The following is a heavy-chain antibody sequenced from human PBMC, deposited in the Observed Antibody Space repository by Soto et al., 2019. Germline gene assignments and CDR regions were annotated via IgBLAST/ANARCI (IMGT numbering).Heavy chain of an antibody. CDR3: ARHTWGRQRGWFDP. CDR2: VYYSGNT. D-gene: IGHD2-2*01. J-gene: IGHJ5*02. V-gene: IGHV4-39*01. CDR1: GGSVSSPTYY. Sequence: GSLRLSCTVSGGSVSSPTYYWGWVRQPLGKGLEWIGSVYYSGNTFYNPSLKSRVTIFVDTSKNQFSVKLNSVTAADTAVYYCARHTWGRQRGWFDPWGQGTLVTVSS.